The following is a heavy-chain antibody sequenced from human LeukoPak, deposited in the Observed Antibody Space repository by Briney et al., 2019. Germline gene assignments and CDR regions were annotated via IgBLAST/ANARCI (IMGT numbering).Heavy chain of an antibody. Sequence: PGGSLRLSCAASGFTFSSYAMSWVRQAPGKGLEWVSAISGSGGSTYYADSVKGRFTISRDNSKNMLYLQMNCLRAEDMAIYYCAKDARGYQQPFDYWGQGTLVTVSP. CDR3: AKDARGYQQPFDY. J-gene: IGHJ4*02. CDR1: GFTFSSYA. V-gene: IGHV3-23*01. D-gene: IGHD5-18*01. CDR2: ISGSGGST.